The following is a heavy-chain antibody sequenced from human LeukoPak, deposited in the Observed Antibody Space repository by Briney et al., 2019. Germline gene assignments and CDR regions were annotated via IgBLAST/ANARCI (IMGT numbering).Heavy chain of an antibody. D-gene: IGHD1-1*01. J-gene: IGHJ6*03. Sequence: ASVKVSCKASGGTFSSYAISWVRQAPGQGLEWMGGIIPIFGTANYAQKFQGRVTITTDESTSTAYMELSSLRSEDTAVYYCAKKQQAGTGWNYMDVWGTGTTVTVSS. CDR1: GGTFSSYA. CDR2: IIPIFGTA. CDR3: AKKQQAGTGWNYMDV. V-gene: IGHV1-69*05.